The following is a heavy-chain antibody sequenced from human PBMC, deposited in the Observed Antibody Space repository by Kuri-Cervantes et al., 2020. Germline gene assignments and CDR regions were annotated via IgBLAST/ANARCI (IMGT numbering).Heavy chain of an antibody. Sequence: SETLSLTCTVSGGSISSSSYYWGWIRQPPGKGLEWIGSIYYSGSTYYNPSLKSRVTISVDTSKNQFSLKLSSVTAADTAVYYCARPRLRPYYYGTDVWGQGTTVTVSS. CDR2: IYYSGST. V-gene: IGHV4-39*01. D-gene: IGHD4-17*01. CDR1: GGSISSSSYY. J-gene: IGHJ6*02. CDR3: ARPRLRPYYYGTDV.